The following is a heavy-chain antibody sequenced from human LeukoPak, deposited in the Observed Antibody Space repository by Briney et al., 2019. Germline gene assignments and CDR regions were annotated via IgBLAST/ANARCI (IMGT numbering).Heavy chain of an antibody. D-gene: IGHD4-23*01. J-gene: IGHJ4*02. CDR3: ARLDYGGNSGVDY. CDR2: IYYSGST. Sequence: PSETLSLTCAVYGGSFSGYYWSWIRQPPGKGLEWIGSIYYSGSTYYNPSLKSRVTISVDTSKNQFSLKLSSVTAADTAVYYCARLDYGGNSGVDYWGQGTLVTVSS. CDR1: GGSFSGYY. V-gene: IGHV4-34*01.